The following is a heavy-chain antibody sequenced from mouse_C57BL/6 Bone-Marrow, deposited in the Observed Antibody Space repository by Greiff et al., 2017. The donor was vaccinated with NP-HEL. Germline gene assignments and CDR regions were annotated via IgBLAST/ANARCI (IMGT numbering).Heavy chain of an antibody. CDR1: GYAFSSYW. CDR3: ARNYGSRAWFAY. V-gene: IGHV1-80*01. CDR2: IYPADGDT. D-gene: IGHD1-1*01. Sequence: QVQLQQSGAELVKPGASVKISCKASGYAFSSYWMNWVKQRPGKGLEWIGLIYPADGDTNYNGKFKGKATLTADTSSSPAYMQLSSLTSEDSAVCVSARNYGSRAWFAYGGQGNLVTVSA. J-gene: IGHJ3*01.